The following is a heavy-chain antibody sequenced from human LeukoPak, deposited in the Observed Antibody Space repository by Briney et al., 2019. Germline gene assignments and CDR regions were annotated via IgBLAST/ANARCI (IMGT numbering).Heavy chain of an antibody. V-gene: IGHV3-23*01. D-gene: IGHD1-14*01. J-gene: IGHJ3*01. CDR1: GFRFSSYA. CDR3: ARERGIRDAFDF. CDR2: ISGSGGST. Sequence: GGSLRLSCAASGFRFSSYAMSWVRQAPGKGLEWVSVISGSGGSTYYADSVKGRFTVSRDNSKNTVYLQMNSLRAEDTAVYYCARERGIRDAFDFWGQGTMVTVSS.